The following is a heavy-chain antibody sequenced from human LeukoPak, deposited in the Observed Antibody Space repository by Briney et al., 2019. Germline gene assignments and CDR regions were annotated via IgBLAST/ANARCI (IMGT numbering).Heavy chain of an antibody. CDR2: IFTSGNT. CDR3: ARATLRGDPFDF. D-gene: IGHD2-21*02. J-gene: IGHJ4*02. V-gene: IGHV4-31*03. Sequence: TLSLTCTVSGDSISSGGYYWTWTRQHPGKGLEWIGNIFTSGNTYYNPSLKGRVFTSVDTSKSQFSLRLTSVTAADTAVYYCARATLRGDPFDFWGQGIQVIVSS. CDR1: GDSISSGGYY.